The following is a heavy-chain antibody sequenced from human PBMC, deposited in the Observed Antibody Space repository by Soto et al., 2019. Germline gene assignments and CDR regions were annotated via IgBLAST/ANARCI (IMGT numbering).Heavy chain of an antibody. Sequence: PSETLSLTCTVSGGSISSYYWSWIRQPPGKGLEWIGYIYYSGSTNYNPSLKSRVTISVDTSKNQFSLKLSSVTAADTAVYYCARESSIAARPYNNWLDPWGQGTLVTVSS. CDR1: GGSISSYY. CDR2: IYYSGST. J-gene: IGHJ5*02. V-gene: IGHV4-59*01. D-gene: IGHD6-6*01. CDR3: ARESSIAARPYNNWLDP.